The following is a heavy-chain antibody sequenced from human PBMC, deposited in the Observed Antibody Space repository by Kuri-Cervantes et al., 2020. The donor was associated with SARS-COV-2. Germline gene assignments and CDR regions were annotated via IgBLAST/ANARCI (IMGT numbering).Heavy chain of an antibody. D-gene: IGHD3-10*01. CDR1: GFSLRTSGVG. V-gene: IGHV2-5*01. Sequence: SGPTLVKPTQTLTLTCTFSGFSLRTSGVGVGWIRQPPGKALEWLALIYWNDDKRHSPSLKSRLTITKDTSRNPGVLTMTNMDPVDTATYYCAHSPPPPRKIITMVRGVINYFDYWGQGTLVTVSS. CDR3: AHSPPPPRKIITMVRGVINYFDY. J-gene: IGHJ4*02. CDR2: IYWNDDK.